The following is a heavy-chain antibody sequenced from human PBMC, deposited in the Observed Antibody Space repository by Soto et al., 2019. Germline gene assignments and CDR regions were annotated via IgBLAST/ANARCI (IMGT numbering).Heavy chain of an antibody. D-gene: IGHD2-21*01. J-gene: IGHJ5*02. CDR3: ARHWIAGSSIP. Sequence: XETLCLTCSVSGDSISSSSQYWGWIRQPPGKGLEWIGSIHYSGTSYYNPSLKSRVTIFVDTSKNQLSLKLSSVTAADTAVYYCARHWIAGSSIPWGQGTLVTVSS. CDR1: GDSISSSSQY. CDR2: IHYSGTS. V-gene: IGHV4-39*01.